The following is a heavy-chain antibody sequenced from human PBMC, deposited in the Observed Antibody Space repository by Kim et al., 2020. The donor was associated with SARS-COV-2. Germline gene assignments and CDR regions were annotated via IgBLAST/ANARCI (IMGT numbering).Heavy chain of an antibody. CDR2: IYYKGNT. J-gene: IGHJ4*02. V-gene: IGHV4-59*13. D-gene: IGHD2-21*02. CDR3: ARGRVTPDY. CDR1: CGAISNSY. Sequence: SETLSLTCTVSCGAISNSYWSWIRQPPGKGLEWIGYIYYKGNTNYNPSLKSRVTISVDTSKNQFSLKLNSVTAADTAVYYCARGRVTPDYWGQGTLVTVSS.